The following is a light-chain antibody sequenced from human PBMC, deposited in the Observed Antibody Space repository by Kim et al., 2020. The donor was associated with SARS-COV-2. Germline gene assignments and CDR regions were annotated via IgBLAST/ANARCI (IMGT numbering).Light chain of an antibody. J-gene: IGLJ1*01. Sequence: GQSITISCTGSSGDIGSYKYVSWYQQHPGKVPKLLLYDVSKRPSGISSRFSGSKTGNTASLTISGLQAGDEADYYCSSYTTSSPYVFGPGTKVTVL. CDR3: SSYTTSSPYV. CDR2: DVS. CDR1: SGDIGSYKY. V-gene: IGLV2-14*03.